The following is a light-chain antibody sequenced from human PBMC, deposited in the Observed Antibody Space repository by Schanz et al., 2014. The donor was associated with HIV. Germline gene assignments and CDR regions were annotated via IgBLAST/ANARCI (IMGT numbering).Light chain of an antibody. CDR3: TSRTSSSSWL. CDR1: SGDVGSYNY. J-gene: IGLJ3*02. CDR2: DVS. Sequence: QSALTQPASVSGSPGQSISISCTGTSGDVGSYNYVSWYQQHPGKAPKLMIYDVSNRPSGVSSRFSGSKSGNTASLTISGLQAEDEADYYCTSRTSSSSWLFGGGTKLTVL. V-gene: IGLV2-14*03.